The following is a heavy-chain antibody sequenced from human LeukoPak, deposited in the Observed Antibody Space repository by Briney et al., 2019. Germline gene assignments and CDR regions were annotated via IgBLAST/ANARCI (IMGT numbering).Heavy chain of an antibody. D-gene: IGHD3-16*01. CDR3: ARDYPVAGGEDCFDP. J-gene: IGHJ5*02. Sequence: ASVKVSCKASGYTFSMYGISWVRQAPGQGLEWMGWVSAHDGHTNLAQKFQGRVTMTRDTYTNTAYMEVGSLTSDDTAVYYCARDYPVAGGEDCFDPWGQGTLVTVSS. CDR1: GYTFSMYG. V-gene: IGHV1-18*01. CDR2: VSAHDGHT.